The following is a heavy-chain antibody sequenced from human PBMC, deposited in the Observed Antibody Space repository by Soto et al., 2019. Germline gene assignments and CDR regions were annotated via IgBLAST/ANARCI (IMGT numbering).Heavy chain of an antibody. CDR2: ISAYNGNT. CDR3: ARNITGVALLYNLYDP. J-gene: IGHJ5*02. V-gene: IGHV1-18*01. CDR1: GYTFTSYG. Sequence: QVQLVQSGAEVKKPGASVKVSCKASGYTFTSYGISWVRQAPGQGLEWMGWISAYNGNTNYAQKLQGRVTMTTDTTTSTAYMERRSLRADDTAVYYCARNITGVALLYNLYDPWGQGTLVTVSS. D-gene: IGHD2-8*02.